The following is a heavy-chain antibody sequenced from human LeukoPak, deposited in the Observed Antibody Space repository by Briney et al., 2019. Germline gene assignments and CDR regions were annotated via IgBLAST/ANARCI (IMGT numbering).Heavy chain of an antibody. CDR3: AKDATTVTSPGDY. CDR2: IRYDGSNK. V-gene: IGHV3-30*02. D-gene: IGHD4-17*01. J-gene: IGHJ4*02. Sequence: GGSLRLSCAASGFTFSSYGMHWVRQAPGKGLDWVAFIRYDGSNKYYADSVKGRFTISRDNSKNTVYLQMNSLRAEDTAVYYCAKDATTVTSPGDYWGQGTLVTVSS. CDR1: GFTFSSYG.